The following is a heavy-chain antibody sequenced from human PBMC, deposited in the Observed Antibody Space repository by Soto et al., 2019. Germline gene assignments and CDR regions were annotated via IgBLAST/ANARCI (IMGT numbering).Heavy chain of an antibody. Sequence: EVQLLESGGGLVQPGGSLRLSCAASGFTFSSYAMRWVRQAPGKGLEWVSAISGSGDSTYYADSVKGRFTISRDNSKNSLYLQMNSLTAEDTAVYCCGRRGSGSYYDYWGQGTLVTVSS. CDR3: GRRGSGSYYDY. D-gene: IGHD1-26*01. CDR2: ISGSGDST. CDR1: GFTFSSYA. J-gene: IGHJ4*02. V-gene: IGHV3-23*01.